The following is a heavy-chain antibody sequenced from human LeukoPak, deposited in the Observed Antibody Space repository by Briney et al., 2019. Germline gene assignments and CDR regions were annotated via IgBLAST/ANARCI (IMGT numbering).Heavy chain of an antibody. CDR3: ARVTGRYSGSYLLGY. CDR1: GYTFTSYD. CDR2: MNPNSGNT. J-gene: IGHJ4*02. V-gene: IGHV1-8*01. D-gene: IGHD1-26*01. Sequence: GASVKVSCKASGYTFTSYDINWVRQATGQWLEWMGWMNPNSGNTGYAQKFQGRVTMTRNTSISTAYMELSSLRSEDTAVYYCARVTGRYSGSYLLGYWGQGTLVTVSS.